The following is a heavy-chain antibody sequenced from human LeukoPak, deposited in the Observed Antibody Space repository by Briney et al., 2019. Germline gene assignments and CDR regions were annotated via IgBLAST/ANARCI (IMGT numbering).Heavy chain of an antibody. J-gene: IGHJ5*02. CDR1: GYTFTSYD. V-gene: IGHV1-8*01. CDR3: VRNDYYGSGSRLILFDP. CDR2: MNPNSGNT. Sequence: GASVKVSCKASGYTFTSYDINWVRQATGQRLEWMGWMNPNSGNTGYAQKFQGRVTMTRNTSISTAYMELSSLRSEDTAVYYCVRNDYYGSGSRLILFDPWGQGTLVTVSS. D-gene: IGHD3-10*01.